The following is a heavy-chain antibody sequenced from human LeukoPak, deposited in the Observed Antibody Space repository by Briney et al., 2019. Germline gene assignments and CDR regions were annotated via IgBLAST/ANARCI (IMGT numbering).Heavy chain of an antibody. CDR2: IKEDGSEK. D-gene: IGHD6-6*01. CDR3: AREALVEYYYYMDV. CDR1: GFTFSSYW. V-gene: IGHV3-7*01. J-gene: IGHJ6*03. Sequence: GGSLRLSCAASGFTFSSYWMSWVRQAPGKGLEWVANIKEDGSEKYYVDSVKGRFTISRDNAKNSLYLQMNSLRAEDTAVYYCAREALVEYYYYMDVWGKGTTVTVSS.